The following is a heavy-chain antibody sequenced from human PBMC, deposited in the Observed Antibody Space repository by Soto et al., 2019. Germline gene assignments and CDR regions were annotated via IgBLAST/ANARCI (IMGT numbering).Heavy chain of an antibody. CDR1: GGSISSYY. V-gene: IGHV4-59*01. J-gene: IGHJ5*02. Sequence: SETPSLTCTVSGGSISSYYWSWIRQPPGKGLEWIGYIYYSGSTNYNHSLKSRVTISVDTSKNQFSLKLSSVTAADTAVYYCARVRADYYDSSGPPGWFDPRCQGPLFTVSS. D-gene: IGHD3-22*01. CDR2: IYYSGST. CDR3: ARVRADYYDSSGPPGWFDP.